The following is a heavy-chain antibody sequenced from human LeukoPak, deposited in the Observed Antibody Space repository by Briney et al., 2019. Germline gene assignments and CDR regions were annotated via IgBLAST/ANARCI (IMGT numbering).Heavy chain of an antibody. D-gene: IGHD6-19*01. J-gene: IGHJ4*02. CDR1: GFTFSSYA. CDR2: ISYDGSNK. Sequence: GGSLGLSCAASGFTFSSYAMHWVRQAPGKGLEWVAVISYDGSNKYYADSVKGRFTISRDNSKNTLYLQMNSLRAEDTAVYYCARAHIAVAGTADYWGQGTLVTVSS. V-gene: IGHV3-30*04. CDR3: ARAHIAVAGTADY.